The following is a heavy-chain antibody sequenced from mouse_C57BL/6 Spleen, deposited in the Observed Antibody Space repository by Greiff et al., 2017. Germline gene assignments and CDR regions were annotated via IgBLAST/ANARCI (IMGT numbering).Heavy chain of an antibody. CDR2: IYPGSGST. Sequence: QVQLQQPGAELVKPGASVKMSCKASGYTFTSYWITWVKQRPGQGLEWIGDIYPGSGSTNSNEKFKSKATLTVDTSSSTAYMQLSSLTSEDSAVYYCARSAITTVVATRYFDVWGTGTTVTVSS. CDR3: ARSAITTVVATRYFDV. J-gene: IGHJ1*03. D-gene: IGHD1-1*01. V-gene: IGHV1-55*01. CDR1: GYTFTSYW.